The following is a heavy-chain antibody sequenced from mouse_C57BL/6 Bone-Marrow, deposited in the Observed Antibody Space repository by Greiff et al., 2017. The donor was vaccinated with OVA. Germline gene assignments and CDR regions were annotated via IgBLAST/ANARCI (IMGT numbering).Heavy chain of an antibody. V-gene: IGHV1-59*01. Sequence: QVQLQQPGAELVRPGTSVKLSCKASGYTFTSYWMHWVKQRPGQGLEWIGVIDPSDSYTNYNQKFKGKATLTVDTSSSTAYMQLSSLTSEDSAVYYCANYGKTDYDYWGQGTTLTVSS. CDR3: ANYGKTDYDY. D-gene: IGHD2-1*01. CDR1: GYTFTSYW. CDR2: IDPSDSYT. J-gene: IGHJ2*01.